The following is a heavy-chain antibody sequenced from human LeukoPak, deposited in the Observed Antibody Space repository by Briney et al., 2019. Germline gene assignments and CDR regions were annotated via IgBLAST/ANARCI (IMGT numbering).Heavy chain of an antibody. J-gene: IGHJ4*02. V-gene: IGHV4-59*01. CDR1: GGSISSYY. CDR3: AREDSSGYYDY. CDR2: IYGSGST. D-gene: IGHD3-22*01. Sequence: KPSETLSLTCTVSGGSISSYYWSWIRQPPGKGLEWIGHIYGSGSTNYNPSLKSRVTLSVDTSKNQFSLKLSSVTAADTAVYYCAREDSSGYYDYWGQGTLVTVSS.